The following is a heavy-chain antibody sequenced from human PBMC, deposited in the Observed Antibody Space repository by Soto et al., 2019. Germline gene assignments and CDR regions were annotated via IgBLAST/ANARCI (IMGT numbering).Heavy chain of an antibody. J-gene: IGHJ4*02. CDR3: AKEAATGAFSTYEVFDY. D-gene: IGHD4-4*01. Sequence: EVQLLESGGGLVQPGGSLRLSCAVSGFTFSNYVMSWVRQAPGKGLEWVSAITGSGGTFYADSVRGRFTISTDNYKTTVYLQMNSLRAGDTAVYYCAKEAATGAFSTYEVFDYWGQGTLVTVSS. V-gene: IGHV3-23*01. CDR1: GFTFSNYV. CDR2: ITGSGGT.